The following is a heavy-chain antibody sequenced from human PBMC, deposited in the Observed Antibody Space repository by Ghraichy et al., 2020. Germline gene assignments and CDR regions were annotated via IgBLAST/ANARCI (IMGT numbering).Heavy chain of an antibody. CDR3: AKDRYYFGAESLGAFDI. CDR1: GGSINNNY. V-gene: IGHV4-59*01. Sequence: SETLSLTCTVSGGSINNNYWNWIRQPPGKALEWVGYISYSGYTSYNPSLRSRVTISIDKSRNQFSLRLSSVTAADTALYYCAKDRYYFGAESLGAFDIWGQGAMVTVSS. CDR2: ISYSGYT. D-gene: IGHD3-10*01. J-gene: IGHJ3*02.